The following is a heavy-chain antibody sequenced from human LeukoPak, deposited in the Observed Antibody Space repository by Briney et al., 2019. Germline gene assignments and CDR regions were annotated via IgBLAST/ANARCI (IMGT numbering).Heavy chain of an antibody. CDR2: MSGTGSAI. V-gene: IGHV3-48*03. Sequence: GGSLRLSCAASGFTFSSNEMNWVRQAPGKGLEWVSYMSGTGSAIFYADSVKGRFTISRDNAKNSLYLQMNSLRAEDTAVYYCARNSLHWGQGTLVTVSS. J-gene: IGHJ4*02. D-gene: IGHD3-10*01. CDR1: GFTFSSNE. CDR3: ARNSLH.